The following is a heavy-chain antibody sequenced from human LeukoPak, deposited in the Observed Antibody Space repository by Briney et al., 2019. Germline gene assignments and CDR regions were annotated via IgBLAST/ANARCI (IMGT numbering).Heavy chain of an antibody. CDR2: INQDGTEK. V-gene: IGHV3-7*01. CDR1: GFSFTTYW. Sequence: GGSLRLSCVASGFSFTTYWMGWVRQAPGKGLEWVANINQDGTEKYYVDSVKGRFTISRDNGKNSLYLQMNSLRVEDTAVYYCAKLAKYFYGSETFYFFEHWGQGTPVTASS. J-gene: IGHJ4*02. D-gene: IGHD3-10*01. CDR3: AKLAKYFYGSETFYFFEH.